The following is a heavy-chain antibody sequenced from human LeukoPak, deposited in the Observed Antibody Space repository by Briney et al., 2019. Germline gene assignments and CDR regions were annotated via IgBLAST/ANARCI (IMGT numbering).Heavy chain of an antibody. CDR1: GGSISSSSYN. CDR3: ARENCSGGSCYSIYYYYYMDV. CDR2: IYYSGST. Sequence: SETLSLTCTVSGGSISSSSYNWGWIRQPPGKGLEWIGTIYYSGSTYYNPSLKSRVTISVDTSKNQFSLKLSSVTAADTAVYYCARENCSGGSCYSIYYYYYMDVWGKGTTVTVSS. D-gene: IGHD2-15*01. J-gene: IGHJ6*03. V-gene: IGHV4-39*07.